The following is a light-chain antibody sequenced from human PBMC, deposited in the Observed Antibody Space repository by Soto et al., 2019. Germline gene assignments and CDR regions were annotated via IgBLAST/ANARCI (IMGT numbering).Light chain of an antibody. V-gene: IGLV2-8*01. J-gene: IGLJ2*01. CDR3: SSYAGVNNLGL. Sequence: QSALTPPPSASGSPGQSVTISCTGTSRDVGGYNYVSWYQHHPGKAPKLMIYEDSKRPSGVPDRFSGSKSGNTASLTVSGLQAEDEADYYCSSYAGVNNLGLFGGGTKLTVL. CDR2: EDS. CDR1: SRDVGGYNY.